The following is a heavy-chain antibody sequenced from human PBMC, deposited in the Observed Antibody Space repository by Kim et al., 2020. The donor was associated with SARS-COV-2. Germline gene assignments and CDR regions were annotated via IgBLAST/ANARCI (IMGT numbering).Heavy chain of an antibody. V-gene: IGHV4-31*03. CDR3: AREAAAAALSDAFDI. J-gene: IGHJ3*02. CDR1: GGSISSGGYY. Sequence: SETLSLTCTVSGGSISSGGYYWSWIRQHPGKGLEWIGYIYYSGSTYYNPSLKSRVTISVDTSKNQFSLKLSSVTAADTAVYYCAREAAAAALSDAFDIWGQGTMVTVSS. D-gene: IGHD6-13*01. CDR2: IYYSGST.